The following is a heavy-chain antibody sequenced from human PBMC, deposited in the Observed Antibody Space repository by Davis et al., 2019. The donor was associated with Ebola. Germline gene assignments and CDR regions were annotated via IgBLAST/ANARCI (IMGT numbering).Heavy chain of an antibody. V-gene: IGHV3-48*04. CDR2: ISTSGSTI. Sequence: GESLKISCLASGFTLGNYNMNWVRQTPGKGLEWVSYISTSGSTIYYADSVKGRFTIPRDNAKNSLYLQMNSLGADDTAVYYGARVSYSDYYWGQGTLVTVSS. CDR1: GFTLGNYN. J-gene: IGHJ4*02. D-gene: IGHD4-11*01. CDR3: ARVSYSDYY.